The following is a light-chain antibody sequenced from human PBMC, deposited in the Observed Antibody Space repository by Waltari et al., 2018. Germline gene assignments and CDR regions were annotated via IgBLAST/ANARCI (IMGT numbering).Light chain of an antibody. CDR1: KLGDKY. CDR3: QAWDTSTYHVV. CDR2: QDT. Sequence: SYELTQPPSVSVSPGQTATITCSGNKLGDKYACWYQQKPGQSPVVVLYQDTKRPSGIPKRFSGSNSGNTATLTISGTQAMDEADYYCQAWDTSTYHVVFGGGTKLTVL. J-gene: IGLJ2*01. V-gene: IGLV3-1*01.